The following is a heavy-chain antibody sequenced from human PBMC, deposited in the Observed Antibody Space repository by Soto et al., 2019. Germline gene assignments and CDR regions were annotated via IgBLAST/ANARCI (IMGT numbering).Heavy chain of an antibody. D-gene: IGHD5-12*01. V-gene: IGHV3-53*04. CDR3: AKLRSGYDLYFDY. CDR2: IYSGGST. J-gene: IGHJ4*02. CDR1: GFTVSSNY. Sequence: AGGSLRLSCAASGFTVSSNYMSWVRQAPGKGLEWVSVIYSGGSTYYADSVKGRFTISRHNSKNTLYLQMNSLRAEDTAVYYCAKLRSGYDLYFDYWGQGTLVTVSS.